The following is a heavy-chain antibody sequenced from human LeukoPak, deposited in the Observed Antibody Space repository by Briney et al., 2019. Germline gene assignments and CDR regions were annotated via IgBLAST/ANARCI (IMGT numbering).Heavy chain of an antibody. Sequence: GGSLRLSCAASGFTFNTYGMSWVRLAPGKGLDWVSAISGSGDYAYYAASVKGRFTISRDNFKNTLSLQMNSLRAEDTAVYYCARSYSSGWYAFEYWGQGTLVTVSS. D-gene: IGHD6-19*01. CDR1: GFTFNTYG. CDR3: ARSYSSGWYAFEY. CDR2: ISGSGDYA. J-gene: IGHJ4*02. V-gene: IGHV3-23*01.